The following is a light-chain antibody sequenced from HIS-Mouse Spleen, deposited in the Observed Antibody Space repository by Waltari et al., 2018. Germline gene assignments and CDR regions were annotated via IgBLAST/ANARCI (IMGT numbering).Light chain of an antibody. J-gene: IGKJ2*01. CDR2: GAS. V-gene: IGKV3-20*01. CDR3: QQYGSSPPYT. Sequence: EIVLTQSPGTLSLSPGERATLSCRASQSVSSSYLAGYQQKPGQAPRLLIYGASSRATGIPDRFSGSWSGTDFTLTISRLEPEDFAVYYCQQYGSSPPYTFGQGTKLEIK. CDR1: QSVSSSY.